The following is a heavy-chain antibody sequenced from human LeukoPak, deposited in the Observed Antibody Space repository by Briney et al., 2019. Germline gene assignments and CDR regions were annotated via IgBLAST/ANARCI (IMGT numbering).Heavy chain of an antibody. J-gene: IGHJ4*02. CDR3: AREGTTGWAF. Sequence: GSLRLSCAASGFTFATYAMSWVRQPPGKGLEWIGYIYYSGNTKCNPSLKSRVTMSVDTSKNQFSLKVSSVTAADTAVYFCAREGTTGWAFWGQGTLVTVSS. D-gene: IGHD1-1*01. CDR1: GFTFATYA. V-gene: IGHV4-59*01. CDR2: IYYSGNT.